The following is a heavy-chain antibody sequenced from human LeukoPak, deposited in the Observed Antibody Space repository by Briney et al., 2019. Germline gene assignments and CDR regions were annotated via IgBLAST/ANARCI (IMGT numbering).Heavy chain of an antibody. V-gene: IGHV4-34*01. CDR3: ARTPSGIVGATKWWFDP. J-gene: IGHJ5*02. D-gene: IGHD1-26*01. CDR2: INHSGST. Sequence: SETLSLTCTVSGGSISSYYWSWIRQPPGKGLEWIGEINHSGSTNYNPSLKSRVTISVDTSKNQFSLKLSSVTAADTAVYYCARTPSGIVGATKWWFDPWGQGTLVTVSS. CDR1: GGSISSYY.